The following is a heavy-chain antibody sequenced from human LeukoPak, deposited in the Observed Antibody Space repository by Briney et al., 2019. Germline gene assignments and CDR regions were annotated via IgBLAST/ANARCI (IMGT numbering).Heavy chain of an antibody. CDR1: GYTFTSYA. Sequence: ASVKVSCKASGYTFTSYAMHWVRQAPGQRLEWMGWINAGNGNTNYAQKFQGRVTITRDTSASTAYMELSSLRSEDTAVYYCARDPLGWLDAFDIWGQGTMVTVSS. V-gene: IGHV1-3*01. D-gene: IGHD6-19*01. CDR2: INAGNGNT. J-gene: IGHJ3*02. CDR3: ARDPLGWLDAFDI.